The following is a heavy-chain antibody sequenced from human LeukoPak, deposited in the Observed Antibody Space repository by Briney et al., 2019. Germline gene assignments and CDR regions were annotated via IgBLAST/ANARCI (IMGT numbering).Heavy chain of an antibody. J-gene: IGHJ4*02. V-gene: IGHV3-23*01. CDR2: ISGSGGHT. Sequence: GGSLRLSCAASGFTLSSYAMSCVPRSPGRGGEWVSGISGSGGHTYYADSVKRRLNMSRDNTKNTLYLQINSVTVEHQTAYYCAKSSRNGNNYGLDYWGAGTLGTVSS. D-gene: IGHD5-18*01. CDR3: AKSSRNGNNYGLDY. CDR1: GFTLSSYA.